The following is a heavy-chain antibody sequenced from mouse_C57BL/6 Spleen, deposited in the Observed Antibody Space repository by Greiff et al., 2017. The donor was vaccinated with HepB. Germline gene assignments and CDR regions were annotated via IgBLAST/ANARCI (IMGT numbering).Heavy chain of an antibody. CDR3: AREADYYGNGDY. CDR1: GYSITSGYY. V-gene: IGHV3-6*01. Sequence: VQLKESGPGLVKPSQSLSLTCSVTGYSITSGYYWNWIRQFPGNKLEWMGYISYDGSNNYNPSLKNRISITRDTSKNQFFLKLNSVTTEDTATYYCAREADYYGNGDYWGQGTTLTVSS. J-gene: IGHJ2*01. D-gene: IGHD1-1*01. CDR2: ISYDGSN.